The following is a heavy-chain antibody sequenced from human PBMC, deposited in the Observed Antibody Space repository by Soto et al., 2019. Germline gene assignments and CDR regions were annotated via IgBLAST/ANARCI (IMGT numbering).Heavy chain of an antibody. V-gene: IGHV3-23*01. Sequence: PGWSLRLSCASSVFTFISYAMSWVRQAPGKGLEWVSAISGSGGSTYYADSVKGRFTISRDNSKNTLYLQMNSLRAEDTAVYYCAKDSGSGSYYLSGFDYWGQGTLVTVSS. CDR2: ISGSGGST. J-gene: IGHJ4*02. CDR3: AKDSGSGSYYLSGFDY. CDR1: VFTFISYA. D-gene: IGHD3-10*01.